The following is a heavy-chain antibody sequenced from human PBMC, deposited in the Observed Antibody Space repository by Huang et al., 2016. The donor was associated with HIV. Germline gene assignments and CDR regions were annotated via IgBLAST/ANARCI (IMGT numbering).Heavy chain of an antibody. CDR3: ASGPVIVSISRFYLEQ. CDR1: FASISGHSKY. V-gene: IGHV4-39*02. Sequence: LLLRESGSGLVKTSETMSLSCTVAFASISGHSKYWTWVRQSPGKGLEWMARMHDGGRTYYNPSRKSRVSMSVDTSHNQHFSLTLASVTAADTAVYFCASGPVIVSISRFYLEQWGPGILVTV. CDR2: MHDGGRT. J-gene: IGHJ4*02. D-gene: IGHD3-22*01.